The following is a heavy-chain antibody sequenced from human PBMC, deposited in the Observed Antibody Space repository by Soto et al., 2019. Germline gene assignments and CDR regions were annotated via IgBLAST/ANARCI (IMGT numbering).Heavy chain of an antibody. Sequence: PGGSLRLSCSASGFTVSNYAMTWVRQAPGKGLVWVSRIKSDGSSTSYADSVKGRFTISRDNAKNTLYLQMNSLRAEDTAVYYCAREACSGGNCFYFGPDYWGQGTLVTVSS. V-gene: IGHV3-74*01. D-gene: IGHD2-15*01. CDR3: AREACSGGNCFYFGPDY. J-gene: IGHJ4*02. CDR2: IKSDGSST. CDR1: GFTVSNYA.